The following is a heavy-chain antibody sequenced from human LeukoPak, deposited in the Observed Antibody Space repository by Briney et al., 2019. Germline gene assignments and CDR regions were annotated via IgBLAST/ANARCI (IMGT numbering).Heavy chain of an antibody. CDR3: TRATIFGVVITARGFDY. D-gene: IGHD3-3*01. V-gene: IGHV3-49*03. J-gene: IGHJ4*02. Sequence: PGGSLRLSCAASGFTVSGNYMSWFRQAPGKGLEWVGFIRSKAYGGTTEYAASVKGRFTISRDDSKSIAYLQMNSLKTEDTAVYYCTRATIFGVVITARGFDYWGQGTLVTVSS. CDR1: GFTVSGNY. CDR2: IRSKAYGGTT.